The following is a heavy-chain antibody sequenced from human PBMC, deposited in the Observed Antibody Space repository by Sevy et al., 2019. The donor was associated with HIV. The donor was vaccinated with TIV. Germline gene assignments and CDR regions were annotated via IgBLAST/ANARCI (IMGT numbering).Heavy chain of an antibody. Sequence: GGSLRLSCSASGFTFRNYAMNWDRQAPGKGLKYVSAISSDGGGTYYADSVRGRFTISRENSKNTLYLQMRSLRVEDTAVYYCVKDPDYDFWRGDYGMDVWGQGTTVTVSS. D-gene: IGHD3-3*01. CDR2: ISSDGGGT. CDR1: GFTFRNYA. CDR3: VKDPDYDFWRGDYGMDV. V-gene: IGHV3-64D*06. J-gene: IGHJ6*02.